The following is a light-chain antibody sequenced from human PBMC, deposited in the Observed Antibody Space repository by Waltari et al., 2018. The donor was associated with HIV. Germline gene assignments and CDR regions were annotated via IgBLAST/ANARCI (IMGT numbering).Light chain of an antibody. CDR1: QSISTY. V-gene: IGKV1-39*01. J-gene: IGKJ4*01. Sequence: DIQMNKSHTSLAGHVGHRVTLTCRASQSISTYLNWYQQKPGQAPNLLIFAASRLQSGVPSRFSGSGSGTDFTLTISSLQPEDFASYFCQQTYSAPLTFGGGTKVEIK. CDR2: AAS. CDR3: QQTYSAPLT.